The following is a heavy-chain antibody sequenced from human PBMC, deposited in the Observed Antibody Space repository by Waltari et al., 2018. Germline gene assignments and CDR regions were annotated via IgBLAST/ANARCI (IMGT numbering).Heavy chain of an antibody. CDR3: AREAYSSSWFFDV. D-gene: IGHD6-13*01. CDR1: GFTFSDYS. Sequence: EAQLVESGGGLVQPGGSLRVSCAASGFTFSDYSMNWVRQAPGKGLEWISYIISTSSMIYYADSVRGRFTSSRDNAKNSLYLQMNSLRAEDTAVYYCAREAYSSSWFFDVWGQGTVVTVSS. V-gene: IGHV3-48*04. J-gene: IGHJ3*01. CDR2: IISTSSMI.